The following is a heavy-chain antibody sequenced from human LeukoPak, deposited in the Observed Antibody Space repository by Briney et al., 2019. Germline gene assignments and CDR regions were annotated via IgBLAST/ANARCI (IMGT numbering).Heavy chain of an antibody. D-gene: IGHD5-12*01. CDR2: MNPNSGNT. V-gene: IGHV1-8*02. CDR1: GYTFTSYG. Sequence: GASVKVSCKASGYTFTSYGISWVRQAPGQGLEWMGWMNPNSGNTGYAQKFQGRVTMTRNTSISTAYMELSSLRSEDTAVYYCARGQGIVATTWFDPWGQGTLVTVSS. CDR3: ARGQGIVATTWFDP. J-gene: IGHJ5*02.